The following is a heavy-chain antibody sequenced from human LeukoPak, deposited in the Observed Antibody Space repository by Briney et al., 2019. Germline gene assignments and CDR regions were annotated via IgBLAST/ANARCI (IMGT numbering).Heavy chain of an antibody. CDR1: GFTFSSYW. Sequence: GGSLRLSCAASGFTFSSYWMSWVRQAPGKGLEWVANIKQDGSEKYYVDSVKGRFTISRDNAKNSLYLQMNSLRAEDTAAYYCARYLYDSSGSPMDVWGQGTTVTVSS. CDR3: ARYLYDSSGSPMDV. D-gene: IGHD3-22*01. CDR2: IKQDGSEK. V-gene: IGHV3-7*05. J-gene: IGHJ6*02.